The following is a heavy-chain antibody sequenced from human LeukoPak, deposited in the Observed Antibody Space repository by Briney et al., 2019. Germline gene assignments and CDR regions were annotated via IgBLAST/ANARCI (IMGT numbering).Heavy chain of an antibody. CDR3: ARAASRVGSSSLGY. CDR1: GFTFSSYA. CDR2: ISSNGGST. V-gene: IGHV3-64*01. D-gene: IGHD6-13*01. Sequence: GGSLRLSCAASGFTFSSYAMHWVRQAPGKGLEYVAAISSNGGSTYYANSVKGRFTISRDNSKNTLYLQMGSLRAEDMAVYYCARAASRVGSSSLGYWGQGTLVTVSS. J-gene: IGHJ4*02.